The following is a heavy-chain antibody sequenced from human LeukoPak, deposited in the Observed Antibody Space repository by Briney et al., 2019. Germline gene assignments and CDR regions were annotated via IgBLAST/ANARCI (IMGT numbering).Heavy chain of an antibody. CDR2: LTSSSNTF. V-gene: IGHV3-48*01. J-gene: IGHJ4*02. CDR1: GFTFSSYS. D-gene: IGHD2-8*01. Sequence: GGSLRLSCEVSGFTFSSYSMTWVRQVPGKGLEWIAYLTSSSNTFYYADSVKGRFIISRDNARNSLFLQMNSLTVEDTAVYYYERSINGYNPLCGYWGQGTLVTVSS. CDR3: ERSINGYNPLCGY.